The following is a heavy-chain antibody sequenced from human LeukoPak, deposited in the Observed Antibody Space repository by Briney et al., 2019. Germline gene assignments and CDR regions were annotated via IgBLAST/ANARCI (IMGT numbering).Heavy chain of an antibody. CDR2: IYYSGST. D-gene: IGHD6-13*01. Sequence: ASETLSLTCTVSGGSISSSSYYWGWSRQPPGKGLEWIVSIYYSGSTYYNPSLKSRVTISVDTSKNQFSLKLSSVTAADTAVYYCARISVGAAGNNWFDPWGQGTLVTVSS. V-gene: IGHV4-39*01. CDR3: ARISVGAAGNNWFDP. CDR1: GGSISSSSYY. J-gene: IGHJ5*02.